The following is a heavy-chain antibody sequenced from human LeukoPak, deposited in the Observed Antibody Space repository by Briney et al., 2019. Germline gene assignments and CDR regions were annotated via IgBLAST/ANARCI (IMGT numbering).Heavy chain of an antibody. V-gene: IGHV3-66*01. CDR1: GFTVSSNY. Sequence: GGSLRLSCAASGFTVSSNYMSWVRQAPGKGLEWVSVIYSGGSTYYADSVKGRFTISRVNSKNTLYLQMNSLRAEDTAVYYCARSSSSWYSGLIDYWGQGTLVTVSS. J-gene: IGHJ4*02. CDR2: IYSGGST. CDR3: ARSSSSWYSGLIDY. D-gene: IGHD6-13*01.